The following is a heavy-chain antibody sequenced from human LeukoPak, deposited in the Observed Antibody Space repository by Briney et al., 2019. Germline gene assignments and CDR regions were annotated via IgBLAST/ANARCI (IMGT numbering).Heavy chain of an antibody. Sequence: GASVKVSCKASGGTFSSYAISWVRQAPGQGLEWMGGIIPIFGTANYAQKFQGRVTITADEPTSTAYMELSSLRSEDTAVYYCASHSYSSSWLFDYWGQGTLVTVSS. J-gene: IGHJ4*02. CDR1: GGTFSSYA. D-gene: IGHD6-13*01. CDR2: IIPIFGTA. V-gene: IGHV1-69*13. CDR3: ASHSYSSSWLFDY.